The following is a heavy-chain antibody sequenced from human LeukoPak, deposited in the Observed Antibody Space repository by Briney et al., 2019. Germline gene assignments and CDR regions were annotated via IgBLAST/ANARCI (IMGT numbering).Heavy chain of an antibody. CDR1: GGSFSGYY. D-gene: IGHD3-3*01. CDR2: INHSGST. J-gene: IGHJ6*03. V-gene: IGHV4-34*01. CDR3: ARYPLDYDFWSGYLSGYMDV. Sequence: SETLSLTCAVSGGSFSGYYWSWIRQPPGKGLEWIGEINHSGSTNYNPSLKSRVTISVDTSKNQFSLKLSSVTAADTAVYYCARYPLDYDFWSGYLSGYMDVWGKGTTVTVSS.